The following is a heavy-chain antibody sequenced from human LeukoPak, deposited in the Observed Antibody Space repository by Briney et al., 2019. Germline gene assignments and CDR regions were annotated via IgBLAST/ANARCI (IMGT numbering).Heavy chain of an antibody. J-gene: IGHJ4*02. CDR2: IKQDGSEK. CDR3: ARGSAWRELDF. V-gene: IGHV3-7*01. D-gene: IGHD1-26*01. CDR1: GFTLSSYW. Sequence: GGSLRLSCVASGFTLSSYWMSWVRQAPGKGLEWVANIKQDGSEKYYVDSVMGRFTISRDNAKNSLYLQMNSLRAEDTAVYYCARGSAWRELDFWGQGTLVTVSS.